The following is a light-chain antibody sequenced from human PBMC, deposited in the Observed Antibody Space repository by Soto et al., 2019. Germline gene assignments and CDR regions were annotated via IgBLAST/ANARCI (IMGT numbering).Light chain of an antibody. CDR3: CSYTSSSTRV. CDR2: DVT. V-gene: IGLV2-14*01. J-gene: IGLJ2*01. CDR1: SSDVGGYNY. Sequence: QSALTQPASVSGSPGQSITISCTGTSSDVGGYNYVSWYQQHPGKAPKLMIYDVTNRPSGVSNRFSGSKSGNTASLTISGLHADYEADYYCCSYTSSSTRVFGGGTKLTVL.